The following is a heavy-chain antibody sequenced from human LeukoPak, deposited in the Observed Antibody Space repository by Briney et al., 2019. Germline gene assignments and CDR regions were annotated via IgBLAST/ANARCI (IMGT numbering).Heavy chain of an antibody. J-gene: IGHJ5*02. CDR2: VSYDGRNK. CDR3: AKYSDYGHHGDWFDP. CDR1: GFIFSNG. V-gene: IGHV3-30*18. D-gene: IGHD4-17*01. Sequence: GGSLRLSCAASGFIFSNGIHWVRQAPGKGLEWVAVVSYDGRNKYYADSVKGRFTISRDNSKSTVYLEMSSLRAEDTALYYCAKYSDYGHHGDWFDPWGQGTLVTVSS.